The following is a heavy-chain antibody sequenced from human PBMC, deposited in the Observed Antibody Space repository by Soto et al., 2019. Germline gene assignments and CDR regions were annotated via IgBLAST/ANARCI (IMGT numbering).Heavy chain of an antibody. D-gene: IGHD4-17*01. CDR2: ISRSTGGI. J-gene: IGHJ4*02. CDR3: AIDPTMVTTSNFDY. CDR1: GFTFDDYA. V-gene: IGHV3-9*01. Sequence: EVQLVESGGGLVQPGRSLRLSCAASGFTFDDYAMHWVRQAPGKGLEWVSGISRSTGGIAYADSVKGRFTIYRDNAKNSLYPQMNSLRAEDTALYYCAIDPTMVTTSNFDYWGQGTLVTVSS.